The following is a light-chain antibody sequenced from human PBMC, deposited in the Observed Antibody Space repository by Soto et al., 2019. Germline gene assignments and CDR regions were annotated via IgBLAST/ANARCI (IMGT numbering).Light chain of an antibody. J-gene: IGKJ1*01. V-gene: IGKV1-5*01. Sequence: DIHMTQSPSTLSSSLGDRVTITFRASQSISSWLAWYQQKPGKAPKLLIYDASSLESGVPSRFSGSGSGTEFTLTISSLQTDDFSTYYCQQYHSYWTFGQGTKVDIK. CDR3: QQYHSYWT. CDR1: QSISSW. CDR2: DAS.